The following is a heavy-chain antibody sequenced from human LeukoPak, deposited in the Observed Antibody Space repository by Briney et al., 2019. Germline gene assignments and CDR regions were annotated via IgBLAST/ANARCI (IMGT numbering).Heavy chain of an antibody. CDR1: EFTFSDYY. J-gene: IGHJ5*02. V-gene: IGHV3-11*01. CDR3: ARGSVVPAASWFDP. Sequence: GGSLRLSCAASEFTFSDYYMSWIRQAPGKGLEWVSYISSSGSTIYYADSVKGRFTISRDNAKNSLYLQMNSLRAEDTAVYYCARGSVVPAASWFDPWGQGTLVTVSS. CDR2: ISSSGSTI. D-gene: IGHD2-2*01.